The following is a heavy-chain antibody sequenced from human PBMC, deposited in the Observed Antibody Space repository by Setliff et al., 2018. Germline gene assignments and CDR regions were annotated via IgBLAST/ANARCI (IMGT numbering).Heavy chain of an antibody. J-gene: IGHJ5*02. CDR3: ARGYCSSSGCFFAGWFDP. CDR1: GGSFSGYY. V-gene: IGHV4-34*01. D-gene: IGHD2-2*01. Sequence: SETLSLTCTVSGGSFSGYYWNWIRQPPGKGLEWIGEIAHSGNTNYNPSLKSRVTIFVDTSKNQFSLKLNSVTAADMAVYYCARGYCSSSGCFFAGWFDPWGQGTLVTVSS. CDR2: IAHSGNT.